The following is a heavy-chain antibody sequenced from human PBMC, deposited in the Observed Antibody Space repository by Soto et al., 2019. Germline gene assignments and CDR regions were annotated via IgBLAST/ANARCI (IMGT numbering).Heavy chain of an antibody. D-gene: IGHD2-21*02. Sequence: LRLSCAASGFTFSSYAMSWVRQGPGKGLECVSAISESGASTYYADSVKGRFTISRDNSKNTLYLQMNSLRVEDTAVYYCAKPSTRYCDGDCSWDYWGQGTLVTVSS. V-gene: IGHV3-23*01. CDR1: GFTFSSYA. CDR2: ISESGAST. J-gene: IGHJ4*02. CDR3: AKPSTRYCDGDCSWDY.